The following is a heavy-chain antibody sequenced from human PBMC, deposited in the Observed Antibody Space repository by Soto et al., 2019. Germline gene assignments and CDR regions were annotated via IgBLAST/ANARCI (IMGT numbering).Heavy chain of an antibody. CDR3: ARGNYDFWSGYFHPYYFDY. Sequence: QVQLVQSGAEVKKPGASVKVSCKASGYTFTGYYMHWVRQAPGQGLEWMGWINPNSGGTKDAQKFQGWVTMTSDTSISTAYMGLSRLGSDDTAVYYCARGNYDFWSGYFHPYYFDYWGQGTLVTVSS. J-gene: IGHJ4*02. CDR1: GYTFTGYY. V-gene: IGHV1-2*04. D-gene: IGHD3-3*01. CDR2: INPNSGGT.